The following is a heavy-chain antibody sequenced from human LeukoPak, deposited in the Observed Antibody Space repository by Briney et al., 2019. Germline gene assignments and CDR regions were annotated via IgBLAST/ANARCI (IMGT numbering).Heavy chain of an antibody. Sequence: SETLSLTCAVSGGSLSGYFWGWIRQPPGKGLEWIGEINDRGSTDYNPSLKSRVTISVDRSKRQFSLELRSVTAADTAVYSCAMDYGGDSAAFDIWGQGTPVTVST. CDR3: AMDYGGDSAAFDI. D-gene: IGHD4-17*01. J-gene: IGHJ3*02. CDR2: INDRGST. V-gene: IGHV4-34*01. CDR1: GGSLSGYF.